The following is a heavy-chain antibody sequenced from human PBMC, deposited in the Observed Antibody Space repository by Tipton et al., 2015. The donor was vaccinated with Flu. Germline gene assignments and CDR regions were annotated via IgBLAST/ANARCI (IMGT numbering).Heavy chain of an antibody. CDR2: INHSGST. J-gene: IGHJ4*02. CDR1: GGSFSGYY. V-gene: IGHV4-34*01. CDR3: ARADYDILTGYPATADY. Sequence: TLSLTCTVSGGSFSGYYWSWIRQPPGKGLEWIGEINHSGSTNYNPSLKSRVTISVDTSKNQFSLKLSSVTAADTAVYYCARADYDILTGYPATADYWGQGTLVTVSS. D-gene: IGHD3-9*01.